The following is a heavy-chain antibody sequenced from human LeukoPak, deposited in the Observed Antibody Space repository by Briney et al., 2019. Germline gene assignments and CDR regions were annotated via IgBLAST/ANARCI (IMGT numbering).Heavy chain of an antibody. CDR3: ARDLSSGWKEFDY. D-gene: IGHD6-19*01. CDR2: IYHSGST. V-gene: IGHV4-4*02. J-gene: IGHJ4*02. CDR1: GGSISSSNW. Sequence: SGTLSLTCAVSGGSISSSNWWSWVRQPPGKGLEWIGEIYHSGSTNYNPSLKSRVTISVDKSKNQFSLKLSSVTAADTAVYYCARDLSSGWKEFDYWGQGTLVTVSS.